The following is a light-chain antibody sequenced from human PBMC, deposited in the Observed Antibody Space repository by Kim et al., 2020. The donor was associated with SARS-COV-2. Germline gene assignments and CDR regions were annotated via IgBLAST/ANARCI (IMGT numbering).Light chain of an antibody. CDR2: GAS. CDR1: ESVNSN. V-gene: IGKV3-15*01. J-gene: IGKJ1*01. CDR3: LQYNNWPWT. Sequence: ETVMTQSPATLSAFPGEGATLSCRASESVNSNLAWYQQKPGQAPRLLIYGASSRATGIPARFSGSGSGTDFTLAISSLQSEDFAVYYCLQYNNWPWTFGQGTKVDIK.